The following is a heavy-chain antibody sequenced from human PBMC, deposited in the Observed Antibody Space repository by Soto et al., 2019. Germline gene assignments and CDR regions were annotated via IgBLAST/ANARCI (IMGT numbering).Heavy chain of an antibody. D-gene: IGHD2-21*02. CDR1: GVSMSGGNYF. CDR3: ARHSQGRDYYGYSNWFDP. V-gene: IGHV4-39*01. J-gene: IGHJ5*02. Sequence: SETLSFTCSVTGVSMSGGNYFWGWIRQPPEKALEWIGSIYSSGRTIYNPSLKSRVTISVDTSMTHFSLKLTVVTAADTALYFRARHSQGRDYYGYSNWFDPWGQGTLVTVSS. CDR2: IYSSGRT.